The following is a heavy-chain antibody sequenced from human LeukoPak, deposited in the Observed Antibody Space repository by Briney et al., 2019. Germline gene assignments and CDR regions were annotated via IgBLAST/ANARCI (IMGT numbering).Heavy chain of an antibody. CDR3: ARDLGYYDSSGYSDY. J-gene: IGHJ4*02. V-gene: IGHV4-34*01. Sequence: SETLSLTCAVYGGSFSGCYWSWIRQPPGKGLEWIGEINHSGSTNYNPSLKSRVTISVDTSKNQFSLKLSSVTAADTAVYYCARDLGYYDSSGYSDYWGQGTLVTVSS. CDR1: GGSFSGCY. D-gene: IGHD3-22*01. CDR2: INHSGST.